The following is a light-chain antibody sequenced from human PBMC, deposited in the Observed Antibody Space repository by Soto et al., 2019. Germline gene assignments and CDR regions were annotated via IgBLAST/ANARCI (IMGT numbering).Light chain of an antibody. CDR3: KQYKEWPPFT. V-gene: IGKV3-15*01. CDR1: QSVSSN. J-gene: IGKJ5*01. Sequence: EIVMTQSPATLSVSPGERATLSCRVSQSVSSNLAWHQQKPGQAPRILMYDASTRAPGLPARFSGSGSGTEFTLTISSLQSEDFAVYYCKQYKEWPPFTFGQGTRLEI. CDR2: DAS.